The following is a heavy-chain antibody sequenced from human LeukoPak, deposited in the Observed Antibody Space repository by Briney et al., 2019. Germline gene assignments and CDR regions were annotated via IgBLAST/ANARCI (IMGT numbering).Heavy chain of an antibody. CDR1: GGSISSSSYY. D-gene: IGHD2-2*01. V-gene: IGHV4-61*05. J-gene: IGHJ4*02. CDR2: IYYSGST. CDR3: ARARYCSSTSCYGYYFDY. Sequence: SETLSLTCTVSGGSISSSSYYWGWIRQPPGKGLEWIGYIYYSGSTNYNPSLKSRVTISVDTSKNQFSLKLSSVTAADTAVYYCARARYCSSTSCYGYYFDYWGQGTLVTVSS.